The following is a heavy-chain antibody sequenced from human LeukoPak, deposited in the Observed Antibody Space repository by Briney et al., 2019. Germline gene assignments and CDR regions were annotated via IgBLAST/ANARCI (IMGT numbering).Heavy chain of an antibody. CDR2: INHSGST. CDR3: ARDYDFWSGIFDY. D-gene: IGHD3-3*01. CDR1: GGSFSGYY. V-gene: IGHV4-34*01. Sequence: PSETLSLTCAVYGGSFSGYYWSWIRQPPGKGLEWIGEINHSGSTNYNPSLKSRVTISVDTSKNQFSPKLSSVTAADTAVYYCARDYDFWSGIFDYWGQGTLVTASS. J-gene: IGHJ4*02.